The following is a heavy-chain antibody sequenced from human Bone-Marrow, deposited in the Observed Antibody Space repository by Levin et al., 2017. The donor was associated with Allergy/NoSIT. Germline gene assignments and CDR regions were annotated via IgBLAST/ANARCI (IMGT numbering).Heavy chain of an antibody. CDR2: IYYSGST. D-gene: IGHD1-1*01. CDR1: GGSISSSSYY. J-gene: IGHJ4*02. V-gene: IGHV4-39*07. Sequence: SETLSLTCTVSGGSISSSSYYWGWIRQPPGKGLEWIGSIYYSGSTYYNPSLKSRVTISVDTSKNQFSLKLSSVTAADTAVYYCAREPIVGWNDASGVDYWGQGTLVTVSS. CDR3: AREPIVGWNDASGVDY.